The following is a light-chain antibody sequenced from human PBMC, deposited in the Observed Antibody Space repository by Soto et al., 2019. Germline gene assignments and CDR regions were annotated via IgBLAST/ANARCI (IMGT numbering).Light chain of an antibody. CDR1: QSISSW. CDR2: DAS. Sequence: DLPMTQSPSTLSASVGDRVTITCRASQSISSWLAWYQQKPGKAPKLLIYDASSLESGVPSRFSGSGSGTEFTLTISSLQPDDFATYYCQQYNSYSYTFGQGTKLEIK. J-gene: IGKJ2*01. V-gene: IGKV1-5*01. CDR3: QQYNSYSYT.